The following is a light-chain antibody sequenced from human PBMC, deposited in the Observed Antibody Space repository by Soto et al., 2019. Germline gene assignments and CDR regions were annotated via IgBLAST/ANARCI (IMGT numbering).Light chain of an antibody. CDR3: AAWDDSLNGYV. CDR2: TDN. CDR1: SSNIGSNT. J-gene: IGLJ1*01. Sequence: QSVLTQPPSASGTPGQRVTVSCSGSSSNIGSNTVNWYQQVPGTAPKLLIYTDNQRPSGVPDRFSGSKSGTSASLAISGLRSEDESDYYCAAWDDSLNGYVFGTGTKLTVL. V-gene: IGLV1-44*01.